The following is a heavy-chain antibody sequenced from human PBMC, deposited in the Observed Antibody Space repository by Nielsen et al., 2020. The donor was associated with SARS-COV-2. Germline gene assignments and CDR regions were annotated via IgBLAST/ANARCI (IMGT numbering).Heavy chain of an antibody. CDR2: ISSSSSTI. D-gene: IGHD3-3*01. CDR3: ASPRITIFGVVIMGY. V-gene: IGHV3-48*04. J-gene: IGHJ4*02. Sequence: GESLKISCAASGFTFSSYSMNWVRQAPGKGLEWVSYISSSSSTIYYADSVKGRFTISRDNAKNSLYLQMNSLRADDTAVYYCASPRITIFGVVIMGYWGQGTLVTVSS. CDR1: GFTFSSYS.